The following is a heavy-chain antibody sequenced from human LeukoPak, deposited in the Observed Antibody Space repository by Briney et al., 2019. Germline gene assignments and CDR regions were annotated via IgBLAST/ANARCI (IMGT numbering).Heavy chain of an antibody. D-gene: IGHD2-2*01. CDR3: AKDCIVVVPAAMEEDYMDV. CDR2: ISGSGGST. V-gene: IGHV3-23*01. J-gene: IGHJ6*03. Sequence: GGSLRLSCAASGFTFSSYAMSWVRQAPGKGLEWVSAISGSGGSTYYADSVKGRFTISRDNSKNTLYLQMNSLRAEDTAVYYCAKDCIVVVPAAMEEDYMDVWGKGTTVTVSS. CDR1: GFTFSSYA.